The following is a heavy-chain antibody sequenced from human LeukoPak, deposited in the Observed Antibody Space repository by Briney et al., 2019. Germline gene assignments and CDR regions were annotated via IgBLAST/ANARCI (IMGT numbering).Heavy chain of an antibody. Sequence: GGSLRLSCAASGFIVNINYMNWVRQAPGKGLQWVSGIHSAGYTSYADSVKGRFTISRDNSKNTIYLQMSNLRAEDTAVYFCARAHFLDLWGQGSLVTVSS. J-gene: IGHJ4*02. CDR2: IHSAGYT. D-gene: IGHD3-3*02. V-gene: IGHV3-66*01. CDR3: ARAHFLDL. CDR1: GFIVNINY.